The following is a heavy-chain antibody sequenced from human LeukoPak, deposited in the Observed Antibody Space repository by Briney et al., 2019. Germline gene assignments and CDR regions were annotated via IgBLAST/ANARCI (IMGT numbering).Heavy chain of an antibody. CDR1: RFTFTNYA. CDR3: ARARYCSSSSCYIDY. J-gene: IGHJ4*02. CDR2: ISGGGDST. D-gene: IGHD2-2*02. V-gene: IGHV3-23*01. Sequence: PGGSLRLSCAASRFTFTNYAMSWVRQAPGKGLEWVSGISGGGDSTYYADSVKGRFTISRDNAKNTLYLQMNSLRAEDRAVYYCARARYCSSSSCYIDYWGQGTLVTVS.